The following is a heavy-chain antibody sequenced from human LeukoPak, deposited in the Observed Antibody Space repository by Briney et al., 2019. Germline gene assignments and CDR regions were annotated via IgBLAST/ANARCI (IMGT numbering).Heavy chain of an antibody. D-gene: IGHD2-2*01. CDR2: IKQDGSEK. CDR1: GFTFSSYW. CDR3: ARQDIVVVPAAMGAFDI. Sequence: PGGSLRLSCAASGFTFSSYWMSWVRQAPGKGLEWVANIKQDGSEKYYVDSVKGRFTISRDNAKNSLYLQMNSLRAEDTAVYYCARQDIVVVPAAMGAFDIWGQGTMVTVSS. J-gene: IGHJ3*02. V-gene: IGHV3-7*01.